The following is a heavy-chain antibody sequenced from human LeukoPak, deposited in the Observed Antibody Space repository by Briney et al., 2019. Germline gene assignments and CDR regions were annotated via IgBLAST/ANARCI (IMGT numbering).Heavy chain of an antibody. Sequence: SETLSLTCAVSGYSISSGYYWGWIRQPPGKGLEWIGRIYHSGSTYYNPSLKSRVTISVDTSKNQFSLKLSSVTAADTAVYYCARPDYWGQGTLVTVSS. V-gene: IGHV4-38-2*01. CDR3: ARPDY. CDR2: IYHSGST. CDR1: GYSISSGYY. J-gene: IGHJ4*02.